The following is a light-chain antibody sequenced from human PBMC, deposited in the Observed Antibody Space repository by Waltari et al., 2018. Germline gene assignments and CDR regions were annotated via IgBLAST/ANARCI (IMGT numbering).Light chain of an antibody. CDR2: AVS. Sequence: SALTQPASVSGSPGQSITIACPGTSSAVGTYNRSPWYQQHPGKAPTLMIYAVSKRPSVVSDRFSGSKSGDMASLTISGLQPEDEAEYFCSSYAGSSKGVFGGGTKVTVL. CDR1: SSAVGTYNR. CDR3: SSYAGSSKGV. J-gene: IGLJ2*01. V-gene: IGLV2-23*02.